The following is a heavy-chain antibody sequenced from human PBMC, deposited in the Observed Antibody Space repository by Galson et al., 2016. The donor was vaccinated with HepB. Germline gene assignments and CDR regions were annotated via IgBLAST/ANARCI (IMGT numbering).Heavy chain of an antibody. CDR2: IYHSGSA. V-gene: IGHV4-4*02. J-gene: IGHJ3*02. Sequence: SETLSLTCAVSGGSINTSNWWSWLRQSPEKGLEWIGEIYHSGSANYNGALESRVTISVDKSKNEVSLKLRSVTAADTAVYYCARHPYDWGRRNWVGFDIWGQGTVVTVSS. CDR1: GGSINTSNW. D-gene: IGHD3-16*01. CDR3: ARHPYDWGRRNWVGFDI.